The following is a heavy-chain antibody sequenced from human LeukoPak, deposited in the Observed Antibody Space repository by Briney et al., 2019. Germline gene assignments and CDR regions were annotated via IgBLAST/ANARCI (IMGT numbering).Heavy chain of an antibody. CDR2: ISSSSSYI. CDR1: GFTFSSYS. CDR3: ARTISKWELLPFDY. Sequence: GGSLRLSCAASGFTFSSYSMNWVRQAPGKGLEWVSSISSSSSYIYYADSVKGRFTISRGNAKNSLYLQMNSLRAEDTAVYYCARTISKWELLPFDYWGQGTLVTVSS. V-gene: IGHV3-21*01. D-gene: IGHD1-26*01. J-gene: IGHJ4*02.